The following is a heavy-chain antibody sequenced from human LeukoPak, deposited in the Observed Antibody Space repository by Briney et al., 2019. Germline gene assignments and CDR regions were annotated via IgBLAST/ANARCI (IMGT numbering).Heavy chain of an antibody. D-gene: IGHD3-22*01. V-gene: IGHV3-9*01. Sequence: GRSLRLSCAASGFTFDDYAVHWVRQAPGKGLEWVSGISWNSGSIGYADSVKGRFTISRDNAKNSLYLQMNSLRAEDTALYYCAKDGGYYDPMYYFDYWGQGTLVTVSS. CDR3: AKDGGYYDPMYYFDY. CDR2: ISWNSGSI. J-gene: IGHJ4*02. CDR1: GFTFDDYA.